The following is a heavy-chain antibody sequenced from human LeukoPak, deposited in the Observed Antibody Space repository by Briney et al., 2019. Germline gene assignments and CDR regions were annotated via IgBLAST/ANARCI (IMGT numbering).Heavy chain of an antibody. V-gene: IGHV4-59*01. Sequence: PSETLSLTCTVSGGSISSSYWSWIRQPPGKGLEWIWYIYYSGSTNYNPSLKSRVTIAVDTSKNQFSLKLTSVTAADTAVYYCARGTTVVTPRGGGFDPWGQGTLVTVSS. D-gene: IGHD4-23*01. J-gene: IGHJ5*02. CDR1: GGSISSSY. CDR3: ARGTTVVTPRGGGFDP. CDR2: IYYSGST.